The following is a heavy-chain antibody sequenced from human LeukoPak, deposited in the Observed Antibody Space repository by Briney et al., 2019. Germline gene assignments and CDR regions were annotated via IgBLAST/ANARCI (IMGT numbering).Heavy chain of an antibody. Sequence: PSETLSLTCAVYGGSFSGYYWSWIRQPPGKGLEWIGEINHSGSTNYNPSLKSRVTISVDTSKNQFSLKLSSVTAADTAVYYCARQIRWLRYWFDPWGQGTLVTVSS. CDR3: ARQIRWLRYWFDP. CDR2: INHSGST. V-gene: IGHV4-34*01. D-gene: IGHD5-12*01. CDR1: GGSFSGYY. J-gene: IGHJ5*02.